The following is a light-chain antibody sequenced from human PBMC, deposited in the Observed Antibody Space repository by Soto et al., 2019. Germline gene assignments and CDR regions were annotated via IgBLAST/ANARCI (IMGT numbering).Light chain of an antibody. Sequence: DIPMIQSPSSLSASVGDRVTITCRASQSISSYLNWYQQKPGKAPKLLIYAASSLQSGVPSRFSGSGSGTDFTLTISSLQPEEFATYYCQQSYSTPRLTFGGGTKVEIK. CDR1: QSISSY. V-gene: IGKV1-39*01. CDR3: QQSYSTPRLT. CDR2: AAS. J-gene: IGKJ4*01.